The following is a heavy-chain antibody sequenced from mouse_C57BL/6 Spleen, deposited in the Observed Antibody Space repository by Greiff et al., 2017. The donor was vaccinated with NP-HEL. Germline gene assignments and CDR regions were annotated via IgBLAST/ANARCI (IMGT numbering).Heavy chain of an antibody. CDR1: GYTFTSYW. D-gene: IGHD1-1*01. J-gene: IGHJ4*01. CDR2: IDPSDSYT. CDR3: AIDYYGSTPYAMDY. Sequence: QVQLQQPGAELVRPGTSVKLSCKASGYTFTSYWMPWVKQRPGQGLEWIGVIDPSDSYTNYNQKFKGKATLTVDTSSSTAYMQHSSLTSEDSAVYYCAIDYYGSTPYAMDYWGQGTSVTVSS. V-gene: IGHV1-59*01.